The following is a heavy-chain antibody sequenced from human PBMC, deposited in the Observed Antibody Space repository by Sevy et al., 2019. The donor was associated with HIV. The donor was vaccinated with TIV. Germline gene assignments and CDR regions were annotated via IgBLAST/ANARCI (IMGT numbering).Heavy chain of an antibody. CDR1: GFTSNNFW. CDR2: INSDGEST. D-gene: IGHD3-10*01. V-gene: IGHV3-74*01. Sequence: GGSLRLSCAASGFTSNNFWLHWVRQAPGKGLVWVSRINSDGESTGYADFVKGRFTISRDNFKNTAYLQMNSLRADDTAIYYCARGTRGVVDSWGQGTLVTVSS. CDR3: ARGTRGVVDS. J-gene: IGHJ4*02.